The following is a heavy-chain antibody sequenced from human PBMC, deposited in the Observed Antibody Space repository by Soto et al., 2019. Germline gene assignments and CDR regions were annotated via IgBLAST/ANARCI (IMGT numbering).Heavy chain of an antibody. CDR1: GYTFTSYG. V-gene: IGHV1-18*04. J-gene: IGHJ4*02. D-gene: IGHD5-18*01. CDR2: ISAYNGNT. Sequence: ASVKVSCKASGYTFTSYGISWVRQAPGQGLEWMGWISAYNGNTNYAQKLQGRVTMTTDTSTSTAYMELRSLRSDDTAVYYCARGPRQLWLFLPFDYWGKGTLVTVS. CDR3: ARGPRQLWLFLPFDY.